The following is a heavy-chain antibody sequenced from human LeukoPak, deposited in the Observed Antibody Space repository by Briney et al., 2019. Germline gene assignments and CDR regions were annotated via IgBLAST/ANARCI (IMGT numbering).Heavy chain of an antibody. CDR2: IYHSGST. V-gene: IGHV4-4*02. J-gene: IGHJ4*02. D-gene: IGHD5-18*01. CDR1: GGSISSSNW. CDR3: ASSFRGYSYVEDY. Sequence: SETLSLTCAVSGGSISSSNWWSWVRQPPGKGLEWIGEIYHSGSTNYNPSLKSRVTISVDKSKNQFSLKLSSVTAADTAVYYCASSFRGYSYVEDYWGQGTLVTVSS.